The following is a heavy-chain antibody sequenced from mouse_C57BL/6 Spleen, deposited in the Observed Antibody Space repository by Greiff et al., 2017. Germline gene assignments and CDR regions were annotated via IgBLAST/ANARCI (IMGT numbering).Heavy chain of an antibody. CDR3: ARLLDDYGSSPFDY. Sequence: EVQLVESGGDLVKPGGSLKLSCAASGFTFSSYGMSWVRQTPDQRLEWVATISSGGSYTYYPDSVKGRFTISRDNAKNTLYLQMSSLKSEDTAVYYCARLLDDYGSSPFDYWGQGTTLTVSS. J-gene: IGHJ2*01. D-gene: IGHD1-1*01. V-gene: IGHV5-6*01. CDR2: ISSGGSYT. CDR1: GFTFSSYG.